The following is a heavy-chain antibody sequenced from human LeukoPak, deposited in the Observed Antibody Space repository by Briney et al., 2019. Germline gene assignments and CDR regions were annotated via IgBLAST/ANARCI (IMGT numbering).Heavy chain of an antibody. CDR2: IPSEGSGR. V-gene: IGHV3-30*02. D-gene: IGHD3-10*01. Sequence: GGSLRLSCEASGFTLSQYGLHWVRQAPGKGLEWVAFIPSEGSGRFHAASVKDRFSISKDDSKHTLYLQMNSLRAEDTALYYCVKSGNTSGGYWYFDLWGRGTLVTVSS. CDR3: VKSGNTSGGYWYFDL. CDR1: GFTLSQYG. J-gene: IGHJ2*01.